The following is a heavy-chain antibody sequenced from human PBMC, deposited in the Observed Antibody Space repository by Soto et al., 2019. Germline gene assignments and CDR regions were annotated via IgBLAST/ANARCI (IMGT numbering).Heavy chain of an antibody. J-gene: IGHJ5*02. CDR2: FYHSGST. V-gene: IGHV4-30-2*01. CDR1: GGSISSGGYS. Sequence: PSETLSLTCAVSGGSISSGGYSWSWIRKQQGKGLEWIVSFYHSGSTSYNPSLKSLFTFSVFRSKNQFSLKLSSVTASDTAVYFCARAGGRYSSCRGPNWFDPWGQGTLVTVSS. CDR3: ARAGGRYSSCRGPNWFDP. D-gene: IGHD6-13*01.